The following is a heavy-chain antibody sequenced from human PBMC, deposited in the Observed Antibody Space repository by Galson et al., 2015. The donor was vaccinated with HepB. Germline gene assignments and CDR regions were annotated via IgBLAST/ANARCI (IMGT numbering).Heavy chain of an antibody. CDR1: GFTFSSYW. V-gene: IGHV3-7*01. CDR3: ARDRGGIVGARMDY. Sequence: SLRLSCAASGFTFSSYWMSWVRQAPGKGLEWVANIKQDGSDKYYVDSVKGRFTISRDNAKNSLYLQMNSLRAEDTAVYYCARDRGGIVGARMDYWGQGTLVTVSS. CDR2: IKQDGSDK. J-gene: IGHJ4*02. D-gene: IGHD1-26*01.